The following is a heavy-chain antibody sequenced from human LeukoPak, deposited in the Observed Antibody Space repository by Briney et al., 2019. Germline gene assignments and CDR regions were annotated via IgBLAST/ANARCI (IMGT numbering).Heavy chain of an antibody. V-gene: IGHV3-43*02. Sequence: GGSLRLSCVASGLTFHDYAMHWVRQAPGKGLEWVSLISADGGSTFYADSVRGRFSISRDNSKNSLYLQMYSLRTEDTAMYYCAKESGKFDYWGQGTLVAVSS. CDR1: GLTFHDYA. CDR2: ISADGGST. J-gene: IGHJ4*02. CDR3: AKESGKFDY.